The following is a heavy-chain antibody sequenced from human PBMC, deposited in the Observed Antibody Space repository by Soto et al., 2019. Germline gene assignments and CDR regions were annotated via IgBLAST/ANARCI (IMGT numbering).Heavy chain of an antibody. Sequence: PGGSLRLSCAASGFTFSSYAMSWVRQAPGKGLEWVSAISGSGGSTYYADSVKGRFTISRDNSKNTLYLQMNSLRAEDTAVYYFAKDSPVTYAYYYYGMDVWGQGTTVTVSS. CDR1: GFTFSSYA. V-gene: IGHV3-23*01. J-gene: IGHJ6*02. CDR2: ISGSGGST. D-gene: IGHD4-17*01. CDR3: AKDSPVTYAYYYYGMDV.